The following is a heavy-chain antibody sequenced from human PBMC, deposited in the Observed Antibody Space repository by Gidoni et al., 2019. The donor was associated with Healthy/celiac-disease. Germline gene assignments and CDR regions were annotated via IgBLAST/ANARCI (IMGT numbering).Heavy chain of an antibody. CDR1: GFPFDDYT. V-gene: IGHV3-43*01. CDR3: AKGIGLRYYDSSGYSFYYGMDV. Sequence: VQLVESGGVVVQPGGSLSLSCAASGFPFDDYTIHLVRQAPGKGLEWVSLISWDGGSTYYADSVKGRFTISRDNSKNSLYLQMNSLRTEDTALYYCAKGIGLRYYDSSGYSFYYGMDVWGQGTTVTVSS. CDR2: ISWDGGST. D-gene: IGHD3-22*01. J-gene: IGHJ6*02.